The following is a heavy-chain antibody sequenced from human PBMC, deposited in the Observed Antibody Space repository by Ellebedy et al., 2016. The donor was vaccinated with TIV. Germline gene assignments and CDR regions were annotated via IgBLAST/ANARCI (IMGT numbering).Heavy chain of an antibody. CDR2: IASEVCGETI. Sequence: PGGSLRLSCAASGVAFGDHLMLRVRPAPGKGLDCVGSIASEVCGETIEYAASVRGRFTISRDKSKNSLYLEMKSMKTEDTAVYFCAKGFEDINALNHWGQGTLVSVSS. CDR3: AKGFEDINALNH. J-gene: IGHJ5*02. CDR1: GVAFGDHL. V-gene: IGHV3-72*01.